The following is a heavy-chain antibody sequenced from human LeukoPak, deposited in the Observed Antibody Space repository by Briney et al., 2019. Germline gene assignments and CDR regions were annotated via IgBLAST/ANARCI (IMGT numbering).Heavy chain of an antibody. J-gene: IGHJ4*02. CDR1: GFTFSSYA. CDR3: AKYCSSTSCYLNY. Sequence: PGGSLGLSCAASGFTFSSYAMSWVRQAPGKGLEWVSAISGSGGSTYYADSVKGRFTISRDNSKNTLYLQMNSLRAEDTAVYYCAKYCSSTSCYLNYWGQGTLVTVSS. V-gene: IGHV3-23*01. CDR2: ISGSGGST. D-gene: IGHD2-2*01.